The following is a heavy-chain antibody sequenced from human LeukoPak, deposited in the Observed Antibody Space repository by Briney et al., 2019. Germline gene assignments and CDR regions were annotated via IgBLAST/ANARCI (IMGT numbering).Heavy chain of an antibody. V-gene: IGHV3-33*01. Sequence: GGSLTLSCAASEFTFTTYGMHWVRQAPGKGLEWVAFIYYDGSNIYYADYVKGRFTISRDISKNALYLQMDSLRAEDTAIYYCARDWKTNSFDYWGQGTLVTVSS. D-gene: IGHD1-1*01. J-gene: IGHJ4*02. CDR1: EFTFTTYG. CDR2: IYYDGSNI. CDR3: ARDWKTNSFDY.